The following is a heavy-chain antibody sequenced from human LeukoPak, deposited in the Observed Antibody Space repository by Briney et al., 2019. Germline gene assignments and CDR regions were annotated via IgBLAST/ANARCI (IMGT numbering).Heavy chain of an antibody. CDR1: GFTFSSYA. V-gene: IGHV3-30*04. D-gene: IGHD3-10*01. CDR2: ISYDGSNK. Sequence: GRSLRLSCAASGFTFSSYAMHWVRQAPGKGLEWVAVISYDGSNKYYADSVKGRFTISRDNSKNTLYLQMNSLRAEDTAVYYCARDITMVRGVSPNLYYYYGMDVWGQGTTVTVSS. CDR3: ARDITMVRGVSPNLYYYYGMDV. J-gene: IGHJ6*02.